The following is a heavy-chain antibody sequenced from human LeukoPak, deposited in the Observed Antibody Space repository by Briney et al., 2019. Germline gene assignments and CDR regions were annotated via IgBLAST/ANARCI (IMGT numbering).Heavy chain of an antibody. J-gene: IGHJ4*02. V-gene: IGHV3-30*18. CDR3: AKVGATYDY. CDR2: ISYDGSNK. CDR1: GFTFSSYG. D-gene: IGHD1-26*01. Sequence: PGRSLRLSCAASGFTFSSYGMHWVRQAPGKGLKWVAVISYDGSNKYYADSVKGRFTISRDNSKNTLYLQMNSLRAEDTAVYYCAKVGATYDYWGQGTLVTVSS.